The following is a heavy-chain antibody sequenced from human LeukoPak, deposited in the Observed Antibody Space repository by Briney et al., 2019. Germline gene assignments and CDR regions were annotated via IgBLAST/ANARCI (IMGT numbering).Heavy chain of an antibody. D-gene: IGHD6-13*01. CDR2: ISSSSSYI. J-gene: IGHJ4*02. CDR3: ARGGRQQLGNYFDY. CDR1: GFTFSSYS. Sequence: GGSLRLSCAASGFTFSSYSMNWVRQAPGKGLEWVSSISSSSSYIYYADSVKGRFTISRDNAKNSLYLQMNSLRAEDTAVYYCARGGRQQLGNYFDYWGQGTLVTVSS. V-gene: IGHV3-21*01.